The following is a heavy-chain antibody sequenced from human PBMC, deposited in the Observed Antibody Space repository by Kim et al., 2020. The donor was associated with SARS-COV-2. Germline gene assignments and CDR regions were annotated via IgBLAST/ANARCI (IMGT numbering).Heavy chain of an antibody. V-gene: IGHV5-10-1*01. CDR2: SYT. CDR3: ARGVSDWFDP. J-gene: IGHJ5*02. D-gene: IGHD3-10*01. Sequence: SYTNYSPSFQGHVTISADKSISTAYLQWSSLKASDSAMYYWARGVSDWFDPWGQGTLVTVSS.